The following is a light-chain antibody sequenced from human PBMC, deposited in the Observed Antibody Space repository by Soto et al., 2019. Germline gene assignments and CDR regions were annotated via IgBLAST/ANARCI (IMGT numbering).Light chain of an antibody. J-gene: IGLJ2*01. Sequence: QSALTQPASVSGSPGQSITMSCTGTSSDVGAYNYVSWYQQHPGKAPKLMIYDVDNRPSGVSNRFSGSKSGNTASLTISGLQAEDEADYYCSSYTISSTVVFGGGTKLTVL. CDR1: SSDVGAYNY. CDR3: SSYTISSTVV. V-gene: IGLV2-14*03. CDR2: DVD.